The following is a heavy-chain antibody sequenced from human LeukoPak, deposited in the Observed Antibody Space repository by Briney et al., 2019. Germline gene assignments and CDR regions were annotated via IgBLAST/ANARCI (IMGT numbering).Heavy chain of an antibody. Sequence: ASVKVSCKASGYSFTSNYIHWVRQAPGQGLEWMGMIYPRDSSTSYAQKFQGRVTVTRDTSTSTVHMELSGLRSEDTAVYYCARDQEAFDYWGQGTLVTVSS. CDR1: GYSFTSNY. V-gene: IGHV1-46*01. CDR2: IYPRDSST. J-gene: IGHJ4*02. CDR3: ARDQEAFDY.